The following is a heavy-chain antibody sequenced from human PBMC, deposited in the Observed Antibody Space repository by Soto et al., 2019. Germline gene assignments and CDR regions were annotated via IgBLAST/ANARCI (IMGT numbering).Heavy chain of an antibody. V-gene: IGHV4-4*02. CDR1: GGSIRSNNR. CDR2: IFHSGST. J-gene: IGHJ4*02. D-gene: IGHD1-26*01. CDR3: ARVYSGSYSDY. Sequence: QVQLQESGPGLVKPSGTLSLTCAVSGGSIRSNNRWSWVRQPPGKGLEWIGDIFHSGSTNYNPSLKTRVTISVDKSKNQFSLKLRAVTAADTAVYYCARVYSGSYSDYWGQGTLVTVSS.